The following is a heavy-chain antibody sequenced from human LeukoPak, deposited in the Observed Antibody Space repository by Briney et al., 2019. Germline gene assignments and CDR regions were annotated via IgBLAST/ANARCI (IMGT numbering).Heavy chain of an antibody. V-gene: IGHV3-21*01. D-gene: IGHD6-13*01. CDR1: GFTFSSYS. J-gene: IGHJ4*02. CDR2: ISSSSSYI. Sequence: PGGSLRLSCAPSGFTFSSYSMNWVRQAPGKGLECVSSISSSSSYIYYADSVKGRFTISRDNAKNSLYLQMNSLRAEDTAVYYCARDGSSSFSDYWGQGTLVTVSS. CDR3: ARDGSSSFSDY.